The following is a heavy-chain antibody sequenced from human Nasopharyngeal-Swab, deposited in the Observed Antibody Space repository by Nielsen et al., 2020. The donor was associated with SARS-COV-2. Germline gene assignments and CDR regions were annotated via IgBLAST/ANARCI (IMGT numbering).Heavy chain of an antibody. J-gene: IGHJ5*02. CDR1: GVSITSQY. CDR3: PKEGATGWFDP. CDR2: ISHNSGT. Sequence: GSLRLSCTVSGVSITSQYWSWIRQPPGKGLEWIGYISHNSGTSYNPSLKSRVTMFMDTSKNQFSLRLTSVTAADTAVYYCPKEGATGWFDPCGQGTLVTVSS. V-gene: IGHV4-59*11.